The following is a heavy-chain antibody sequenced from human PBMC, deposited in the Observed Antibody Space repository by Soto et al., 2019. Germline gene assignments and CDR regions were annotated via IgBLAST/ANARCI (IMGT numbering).Heavy chain of an antibody. V-gene: IGHV3-7*01. J-gene: IGHJ4*02. CDR2: IKEDGSEK. D-gene: IGHD6-19*01. CDR3: ARAVAYRASDC. Sequence: GGSLRLSCAASGFTFSSYWMSWVRQAPGKGLEWVATIKEDGSEKYYVGSLKGRFTISRDNTKNSLYLQMNSLRAEDTAVYYCARAVAYRASDCWGQGTLVTVSS. CDR1: GFTFSSYW.